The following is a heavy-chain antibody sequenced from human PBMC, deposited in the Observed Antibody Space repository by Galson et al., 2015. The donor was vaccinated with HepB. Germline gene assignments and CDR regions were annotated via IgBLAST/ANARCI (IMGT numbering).Heavy chain of an antibody. J-gene: IGHJ3*02. D-gene: IGHD2-2*01. CDR3: TTGLIVVVPAAMLHDAFDI. Sequence: SLRLSCAASGFTFSNAWMSWVRQAPGKGLEWVGRIKSKTDGGTTDYAAPVKGRFTISRDDSKNTLYLQMNSLKTEDTAVCYCTTGLIVVVPAAMLHDAFDIWGQGTMVTVSS. V-gene: IGHV3-15*01. CDR1: GFTFSNAW. CDR2: IKSKTDGGTT.